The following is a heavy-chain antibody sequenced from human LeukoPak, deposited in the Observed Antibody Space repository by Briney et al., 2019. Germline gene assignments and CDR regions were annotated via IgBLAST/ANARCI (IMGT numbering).Heavy chain of an antibody. CDR1: GGTFISYA. V-gene: IGHV1-69*05. J-gene: IGHJ4*02. CDR3: ATILRFLEWSTLM. Sequence: SGKVSCKASGGTFISYAISWVRQAPGQGLEWMGRIIPIFGTANYAQKFQGRVTITTDESTSTAYMELSSLRSEDTAVYYCATILRFLEWSTLMWGQGTLVTVSS. CDR2: IIPIFGTA. D-gene: IGHD3-3*01.